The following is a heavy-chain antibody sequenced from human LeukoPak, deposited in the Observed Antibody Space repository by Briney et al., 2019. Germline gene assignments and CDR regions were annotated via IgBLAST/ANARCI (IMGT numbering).Heavy chain of an antibody. CDR1: GGTFSSYA. J-gene: IGHJ3*02. Sequence: VASVKVSCKASGGTFSSYAISWVRQAPGQGLEWMGGIIPIFGTANYAQKFQGRVTITTDESTSTAYMELSSLRSEDTAVYYCARDRGYGGNLDAFDIWGQGTMVTVSS. CDR3: ARDRGYGGNLDAFDI. V-gene: IGHV1-69*05. D-gene: IGHD4-23*01. CDR2: IIPIFGTA.